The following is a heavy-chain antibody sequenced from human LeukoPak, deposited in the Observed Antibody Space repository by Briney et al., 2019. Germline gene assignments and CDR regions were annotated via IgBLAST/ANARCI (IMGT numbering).Heavy chain of an antibody. V-gene: IGHV1-2*02. CDR2: INPNSGGT. CDR3: VRGQWELLSFFDY. CDR1: GYTFTGYY. J-gene: IGHJ4*02. D-gene: IGHD1-26*01. Sequence: ASVKVSCKASGYTFTGYYIHWVRQAPGQGLEWMGWINPNSGGTNYAQKCQGRVTMTRDTSISTAYMELSRLRSDDTAVYYCVRGQWELLSFFDYWGQGTLVTVSS.